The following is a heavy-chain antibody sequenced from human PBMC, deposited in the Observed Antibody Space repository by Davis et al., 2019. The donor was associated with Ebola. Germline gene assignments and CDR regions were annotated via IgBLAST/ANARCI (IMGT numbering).Heavy chain of an antibody. CDR2: IIPILGIA. V-gene: IGHV1-69*04. J-gene: IGHJ5*02. CDR3: ARVQSVRVVVPAAIVSWFDP. CDR1: GYTFTSYA. Sequence: SVKVSCKASGYTFTSYAISWVRQAPGQGLEWMGRIIPILGIANYAQKFQGRVTITADKSTSTAYMELSSLRSEDTAVYYCARVQSVRVVVPAAIVSWFDPWGQGTLVTVSS. D-gene: IGHD2-2*01.